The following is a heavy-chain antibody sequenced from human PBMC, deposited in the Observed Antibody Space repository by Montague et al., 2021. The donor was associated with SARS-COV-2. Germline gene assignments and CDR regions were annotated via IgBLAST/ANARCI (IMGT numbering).Heavy chain of an antibody. D-gene: IGHD5-18*01. Sequence: SETLSLTCSISGGSMSTYYWNWIRQPPGRGLEWIGYMSATGSSNYNPSLKSRVTISLDTSQNQVSLRLTSVTAADTAVYYCSREGGHNSGYVSWGPGILVTVSS. CDR1: GGSMSTYY. J-gene: IGHJ4*02. CDR3: SREGGHNSGYVS. CDR2: MSATGSS. V-gene: IGHV4-59*01.